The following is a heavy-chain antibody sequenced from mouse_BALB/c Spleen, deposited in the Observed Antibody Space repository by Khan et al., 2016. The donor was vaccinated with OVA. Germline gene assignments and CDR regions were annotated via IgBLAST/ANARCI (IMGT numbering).Heavy chain of an antibody. CDR1: GFSLNNYS. J-gene: IGHJ3*01. D-gene: IGHD2-4*01. CDR2: IWSAGST. V-gene: IGHV2-2*02. Sequence: VELVESGPGLVQPSQSLSITCTVSGFSLNNYSVHWVRQSPGKGLEWLGVIWSAGSTDYNAAFISRMTISKDNSRNQIFFRMNSLQPNDTAIYXCARRGYDYGRGALFAYWGQGTLVTVSA. CDR3: ARRGYDYGRGALFAY.